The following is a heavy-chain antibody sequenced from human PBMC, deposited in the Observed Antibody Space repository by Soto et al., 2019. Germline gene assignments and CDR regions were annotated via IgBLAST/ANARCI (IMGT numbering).Heavy chain of an antibody. D-gene: IGHD3-10*01. J-gene: IGHJ6*02. CDR2: INHSGST. Sequence: SETLSLTCAVYGGXFSGYYWSWIRQPPGKGLEWIGEINHSGSTNYNPSLKSRVTISVDTSKNQFSLKLSSVTAADTAVYYCARVSGIYYYGMDVWGQGTTVTVFS. V-gene: IGHV4-34*01. CDR3: ARVSGIYYYGMDV. CDR1: GGXFSGYY.